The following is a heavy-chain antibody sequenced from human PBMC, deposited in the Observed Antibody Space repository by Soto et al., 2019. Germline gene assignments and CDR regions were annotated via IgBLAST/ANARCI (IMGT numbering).Heavy chain of an antibody. CDR2: ISSSGTNI. CDR1: EFTFSSYE. D-gene: IGHD6-13*01. V-gene: IGHV3-48*03. Sequence: GGSLRLSCVASEFTFSSYEMNWVRQAPGKGLEWVSYISSSGTNIYYTDSVKGRFTISRDNAKKSLYLQMNSLRAEDTAVYYCVRFGGAAAGPGDYWGQGTLVTVSS. J-gene: IGHJ4*02. CDR3: VRFGGAAAGPGDY.